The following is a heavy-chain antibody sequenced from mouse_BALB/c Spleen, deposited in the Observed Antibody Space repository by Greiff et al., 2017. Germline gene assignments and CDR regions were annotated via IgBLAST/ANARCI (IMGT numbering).Heavy chain of an antibody. CDR2: ISSGSSTI. Sequence: EVQLVESGGGLVQPGGSRKLSCAASGFTFSSFGMHWVRQSPEKGLEWVAYISSGSSTIYYADTVKGRFTISRDNPKNTLFLQMTSLRSEDTAMYYCARSVYYDYNWYFDVWGAGTTVTVSS. J-gene: IGHJ1*01. CDR1: GFTFSSFG. V-gene: IGHV5-17*02. CDR3: ARSVYYDYNWYFDV. D-gene: IGHD2-4*01.